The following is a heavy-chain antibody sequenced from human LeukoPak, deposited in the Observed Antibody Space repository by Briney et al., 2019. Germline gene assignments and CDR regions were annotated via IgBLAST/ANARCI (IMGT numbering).Heavy chain of an antibody. J-gene: IGHJ4*02. CDR1: GYSFTSYC. D-gene: IGHD2-15*01. Sequence: GESLKISCKGSGYSFTSYCIGWVRQMPGKGLEWMGIIYPGDSDTRYSPSFQGQVTISADKSISTAYLQWSSLKASDTATYYCARPVRYCSGGSCPLFYWGQGTLVTVSS. CDR3: ARPVRYCSGGSCPLFY. V-gene: IGHV5-51*01. CDR2: IYPGDSDT.